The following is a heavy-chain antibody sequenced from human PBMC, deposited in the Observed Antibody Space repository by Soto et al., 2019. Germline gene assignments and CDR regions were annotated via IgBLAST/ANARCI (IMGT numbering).Heavy chain of an antibody. J-gene: IGHJ4*02. CDR2: IYHSGST. D-gene: IGHD2-8*01. V-gene: IGHV4-30-2*01. Sequence: QLQLQESGSGLVKPSQTLSLTCAVSGGSISSGHYSWCWIRQPPGKGLEWIGYIYHSGSTYYNPSLKSRVTISAERSKTQFSLNLSSVTAADTAVYYCARGEYGANSLDYWGQGTLVTVSS. CDR1: GGSISSGHYS. CDR3: ARGEYGANSLDY.